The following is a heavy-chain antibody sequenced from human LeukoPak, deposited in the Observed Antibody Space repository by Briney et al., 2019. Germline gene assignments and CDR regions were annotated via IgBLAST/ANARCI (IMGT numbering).Heavy chain of an antibody. J-gene: IGHJ6*02. CDR3: AKDNRDGYQFYYYYGMDV. CDR2: ISYDGSNK. V-gene: IGHV3-30*18. D-gene: IGHD5-24*01. Sequence: GGSLRLCCAASGFTFSSYGMHWVRQAPGKGLEWVAVISYDGSNKYYADSVKGRFTISRDNFKNTLYLQMNSLRAEDTAVYYCAKDNRDGYQFYYYYGMDVWGQGTTVTVSS. CDR1: GFTFSSYG.